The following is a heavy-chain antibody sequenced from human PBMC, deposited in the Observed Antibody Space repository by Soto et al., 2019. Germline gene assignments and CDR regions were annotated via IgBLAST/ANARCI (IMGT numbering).Heavy chain of an antibody. CDR3: AGHPSASIVGATNASEYYYYYYGMDV. V-gene: IGHV5-51*01. CDR1: GYSFTSYW. J-gene: IGHJ6*02. Sequence: GESLKISCKGSGYSFTSYWIGWVRQMPGKGLEWMGIIYPGDSDTRYSPSFQGQVTISADKSIRTAYLHWSGLKASDTAVYYCAGHPSASIVGATNASEYYYYYYGMDVWGQGTTVTVSS. CDR2: IYPGDSDT. D-gene: IGHD1-26*01.